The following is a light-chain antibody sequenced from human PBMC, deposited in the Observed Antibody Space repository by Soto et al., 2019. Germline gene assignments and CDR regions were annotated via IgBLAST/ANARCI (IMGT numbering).Light chain of an antibody. V-gene: IGLV1-44*01. CDR1: SSNIGRNP. J-gene: IGLJ2*01. Sequence: QSVLTQPPSASGTPGQRVTISCSGGSSNIGRNPVNWYLQLPGTAPKLLIYTNNQRPSGVPDRVSASKSGTSASLTISGLQSEDEAYYYCATGDDSLYGMVFGGGTKLTVL. CDR3: ATGDDSLYGMV. CDR2: TNN.